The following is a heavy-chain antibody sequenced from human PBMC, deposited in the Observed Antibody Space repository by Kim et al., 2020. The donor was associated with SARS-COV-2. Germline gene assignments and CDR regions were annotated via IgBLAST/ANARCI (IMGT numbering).Heavy chain of an antibody. CDR3: ARGTITMIVVVITPYYYY. CDR1: GGSFSGYY. Sequence: SETLSLTCAVYGGSFSGYYWSWIRQPPGKGLEWIGEINHSGSTNYNPSLKSRVTISVDTSKNQFSLKLSSVTAADTAVYYCARGTITMIVVVITPYYYY. D-gene: IGHD3-22*01. CDR2: INHSGST. V-gene: IGHV4-34*01. J-gene: IGHJ6*03.